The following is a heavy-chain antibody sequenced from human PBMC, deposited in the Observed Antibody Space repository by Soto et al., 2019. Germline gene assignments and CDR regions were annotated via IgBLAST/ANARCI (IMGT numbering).Heavy chain of an antibody. Sequence: EVQLVESGGGLVQPGGSLKLSCAASGFSFSDSAIHWVRQASGNGLGWVGRTRSKAHSYATAFAASVKGRFTISRDDSKNTVYLQMNSLKTEDTAVYYCSRHSVDYWGQGTLVTVSS. CDR1: GFSFSDSA. CDR2: TRSKAHSYAT. V-gene: IGHV3-73*02. CDR3: SRHSVDY. J-gene: IGHJ4*02.